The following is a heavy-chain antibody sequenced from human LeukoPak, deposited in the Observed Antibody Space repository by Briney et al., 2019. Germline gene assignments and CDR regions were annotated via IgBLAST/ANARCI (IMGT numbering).Heavy chain of an antibody. Sequence: ASVKVSCKTSDYTFTTPGINWVRQAPGQGLEWMGWISGYNAATDCAQKIRGRVTMTIDTSTSTAYLDLSNLRSDDTAVYYCARYAIDGYSDVWGQGTLVTVSS. J-gene: IGHJ4*02. CDR2: ISGYNAAT. CDR1: DYTFTTPG. CDR3: ARYAIDGYSDV. D-gene: IGHD1-26*01. V-gene: IGHV1-18*01.